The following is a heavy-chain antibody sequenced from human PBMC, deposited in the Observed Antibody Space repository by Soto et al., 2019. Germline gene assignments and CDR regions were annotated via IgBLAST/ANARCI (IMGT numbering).Heavy chain of an antibody. CDR3: ARAPMVRGAADY. V-gene: IGHV3-23*01. CDR2: ISAGGGST. CDR1: GFTSSSYA. D-gene: IGHD3-10*01. J-gene: IGHJ4*02. Sequence: EVQLLESGGGLVQPGGSLRLSCAASGFTSSSYAMSWVRQAPGKGLEWVSTISAGGGSTYYADSVKGRFTISRDNSKNTVYLEMNSLRDEDTAVYYCARAPMVRGAADYWGQGTLVTVSS.